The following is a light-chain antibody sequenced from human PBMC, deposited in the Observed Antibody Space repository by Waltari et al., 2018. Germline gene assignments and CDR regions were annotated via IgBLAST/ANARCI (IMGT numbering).Light chain of an antibody. V-gene: IGKV3-15*01. Sequence: EVVMTQSPATLSVSPGERATLSCRASQSIYDNLAWYKHKPGQAPRLLIYRASTRATGIPARFSGRGSGTEFTLTISSLQSEDSAVYYCQQYNRWPPITFGQGTRLEIK. CDR2: RAS. J-gene: IGKJ5*01. CDR1: QSIYDN. CDR3: QQYNRWPPIT.